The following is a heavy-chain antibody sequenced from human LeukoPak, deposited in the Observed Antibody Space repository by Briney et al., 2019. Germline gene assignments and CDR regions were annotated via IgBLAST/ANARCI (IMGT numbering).Heavy chain of an antibody. D-gene: IGHD2-15*01. J-gene: IGHJ3*02. CDR2: IWYDGSNK. V-gene: IGHV3-33*08. Sequence: PGRSLRLSCAASGFTFSSYGMHWVRQAPGKGLEWVAVIWYDGSNKYYADSVKGRFTISRDNSKSTLYLQMNSLRAEDTAVYYCARALGYCSGGSCYYHDAFDIWGQGTMVTVSS. CDR3: ARALGYCSGGSCYYHDAFDI. CDR1: GFTFSSYG.